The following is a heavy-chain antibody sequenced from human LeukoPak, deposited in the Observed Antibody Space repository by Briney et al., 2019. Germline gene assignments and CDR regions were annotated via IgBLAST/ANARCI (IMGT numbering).Heavy chain of an antibody. CDR1: GLTFSNNA. CDR3: AKGDYGYYYYMHV. J-gene: IGHJ6*03. CDR2: ISGPGGST. Sequence: GGSLRLSCAASGLTFSNNAMKWVRQAPGKGLEWVSTISGPGGSTYYGDSVKGRFTTSRDNSKNTVYLQMNSLRADDTAIYYCAKGDYGYYYYMHVWGKGTTVTVSS. D-gene: IGHD4-17*01. V-gene: IGHV3-23*01.